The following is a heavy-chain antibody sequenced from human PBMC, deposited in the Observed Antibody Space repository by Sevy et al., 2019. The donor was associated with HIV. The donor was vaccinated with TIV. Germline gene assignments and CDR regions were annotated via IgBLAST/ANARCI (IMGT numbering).Heavy chain of an antibody. J-gene: IGHJ5*02. CDR3: AGEFTSGWLGGNWFDP. Sequence: GGSLRLSCAASGFTFSSYSMNWVRQAPGKGLEWVSSISSSSSYIYYADSVKGRFTISRDNAKNSLYLQMHSLRAEDTAVYYCAGEFTSGWLGGNWFDPWGQGTLVTVSS. CDR2: ISSSSSYI. V-gene: IGHV3-21*01. D-gene: IGHD6-19*01. CDR1: GFTFSSYS.